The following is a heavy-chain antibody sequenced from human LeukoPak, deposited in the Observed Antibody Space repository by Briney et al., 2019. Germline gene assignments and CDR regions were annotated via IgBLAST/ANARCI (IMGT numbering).Heavy chain of an antibody. J-gene: IGHJ4*02. D-gene: IGHD2-2*03. Sequence: PGGSLRLSCAASGFTFSSYWMHWVRQAPGKGLEWVAFIRYDGSNKYYADSVKGRFTISRDNSKNTLYLQMNSLRAEDTAVYYCAKDFGYCSSTSCYSPFDYWGQGTLVTVSS. CDR1: GFTFSSYW. CDR2: IRYDGSNK. CDR3: AKDFGYCSSTSCYSPFDY. V-gene: IGHV3-30*02.